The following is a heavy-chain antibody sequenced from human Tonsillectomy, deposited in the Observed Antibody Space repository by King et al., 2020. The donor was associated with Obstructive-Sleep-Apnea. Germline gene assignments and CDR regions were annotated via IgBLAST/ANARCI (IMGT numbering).Heavy chain of an antibody. CDR2: IRTAGET. J-gene: IGHJ3*02. Sequence: VQLVESGGGLVQPGGSLRLSCAASGFTFSSYDMHWVRQAPGKGLEWVSAIRTAGETYSAGSVKGGFTISRENAKNTLYLQMDSLRAGDKAVYYCARDILTGYPVTLDAFDIWGQGTMVTVSS. CDR1: GFTFSSYD. CDR3: ARDILTGYPVTLDAFDI. V-gene: IGHV3-13*01. D-gene: IGHD3-9*01.